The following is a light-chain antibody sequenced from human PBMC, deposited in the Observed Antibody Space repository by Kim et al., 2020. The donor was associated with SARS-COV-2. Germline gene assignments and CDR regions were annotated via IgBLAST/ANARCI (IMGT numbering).Light chain of an antibody. CDR1: KLGDKY. CDR2: EDT. J-gene: IGLJ2*01. CDR3: QAWDSTTVI. Sequence: SSELTQPPSVSVSPGQTASISCSGDKLGDKYACWYQQRPCQSPVLVIYEDTRRPSGIPERFSASTSGNTATLTISGTQAMDEADYYCQAWDSTTVIFGGGTQLTVL. V-gene: IGLV3-1*01.